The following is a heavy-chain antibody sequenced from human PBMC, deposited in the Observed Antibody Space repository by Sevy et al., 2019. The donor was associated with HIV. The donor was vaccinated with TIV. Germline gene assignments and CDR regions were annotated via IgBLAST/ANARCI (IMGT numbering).Heavy chain of an antibody. CDR1: GGAFSSYT. D-gene: IGHD1-26*01. CDR3: ARDVEIVGVITPLVN. Sequence: ASVKVSCKASGGAFSSYTITWVRQAPGQGLEWMGGIIPILGLSNYAQKFQGRVTVTADKSTGTVYMELRSLRSEDTAVYYCARDVEIVGVITPLVNWGQGILVTVSS. V-gene: IGHV1-69*10. CDR2: IIPILGLS. J-gene: IGHJ4*02.